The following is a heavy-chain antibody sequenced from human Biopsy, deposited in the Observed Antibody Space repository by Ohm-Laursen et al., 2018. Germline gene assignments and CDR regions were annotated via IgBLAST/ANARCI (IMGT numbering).Heavy chain of an antibody. Sequence: SETLSLTCTVSGDSLTSGPENWSWIRQSPGQGLEYIGFIYSGGNTNYNPSLKNRVTMSVGTSKNQFYLKLYSATAADTAVYYCARGRRTSGWPYFDNWGQGALVIVSP. CDR1: GDSLTSGPEN. J-gene: IGHJ4*02. V-gene: IGHV4-61*01. CDR2: IYSGGNT. D-gene: IGHD6-19*01. CDR3: ARGRRTSGWPYFDN.